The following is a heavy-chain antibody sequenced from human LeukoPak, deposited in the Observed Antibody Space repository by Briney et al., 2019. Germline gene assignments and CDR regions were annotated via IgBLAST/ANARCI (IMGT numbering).Heavy chain of an antibody. D-gene: IGHD6-6*01. CDR3: AKAIHSSSSGVVDY. J-gene: IGHJ4*02. CDR1: GYSISSGYH. V-gene: IGHV4-38-2*01. Sequence: SETLSLTCAVSGYSISSGYHWAWIRQPPGKGLEWIGSMSHSGSTYYNPSLKSRVTISVDTSKNQFSVKLSSVSAADTAVYYCAKAIHSSSSGVVDYWGQGTLVTVSS. CDR2: MSHSGST.